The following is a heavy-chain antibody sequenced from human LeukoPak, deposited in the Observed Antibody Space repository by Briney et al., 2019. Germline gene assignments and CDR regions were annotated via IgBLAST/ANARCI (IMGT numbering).Heavy chain of an antibody. D-gene: IGHD3-3*01. CDR1: GGSISRGDYY. CDR2: IYYSGST. J-gene: IGHJ4*02. CDR3: ARTSNKVLRPDY. Sequence: SETLSLTCTVSGGSISRGDYYWSWIRQPPGKGLEWIGYIYYSGSTYYNPSLKSRVTISVDTSKNQFSLKLSSVTAADTAVYYCARTSNKVLRPDYWGQGTLVTVSS. V-gene: IGHV4-30-4*01.